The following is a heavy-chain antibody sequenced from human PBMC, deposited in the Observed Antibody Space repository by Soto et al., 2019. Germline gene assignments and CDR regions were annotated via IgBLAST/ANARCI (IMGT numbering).Heavy chain of an antibody. CDR3: ARIQYLSRFEP. CDR2: VSGNNGNT. J-gene: IGHJ5*02. CDR1: GYSFTSYG. Sequence: QVQLVQSGPEVKKPGASVKVSCKASGYSFTSYGITWVRQAPGQGLEWMGWVSGNNGNTKYAQKIQGRVTMTTDPSHDPAYLELRSLRYGDTAVYYCARIQYLSRFEPWGQGTLVTVSS. V-gene: IGHV1-18*01.